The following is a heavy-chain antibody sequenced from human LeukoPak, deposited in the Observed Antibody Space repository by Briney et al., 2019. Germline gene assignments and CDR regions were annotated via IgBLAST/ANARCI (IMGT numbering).Heavy chain of an antibody. V-gene: IGHV3-66*01. CDR1: GFSVSNNY. J-gene: IGHJ3*01. CDR2: IYIGGTT. D-gene: IGHD3-22*01. Sequence: GGSLRLSCAASGFSVSNNYINWVRQAPGKGLEWVSVIYIGGTTYYAASMKGRFTISRDNSKNTVYFQMNSLRVEDTAVYYCVKAVNYDSSAYYYVGWGQGTMVTVSS. CDR3: VKAVNYDSSAYYYVG.